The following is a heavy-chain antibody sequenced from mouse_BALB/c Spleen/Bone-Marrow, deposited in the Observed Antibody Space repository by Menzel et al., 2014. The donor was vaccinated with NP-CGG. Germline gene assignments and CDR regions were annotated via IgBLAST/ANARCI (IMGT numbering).Heavy chain of an antibody. J-gene: IGHJ2*01. Sequence: LVESGAELASPGASVKMSCKASGYTFTDYTIQWVKQRPGQGLEWIGYVNPRSGYANYNQKFKDKATLTADKSSSTAFMQLSSLTSEDSAVYYCARPKGFALDYWGQGTALTVFS. CDR2: VNPRSGYA. CDR1: GYTFTDYT. CDR3: ARPKGFALDY. V-gene: IGHV1-4*01.